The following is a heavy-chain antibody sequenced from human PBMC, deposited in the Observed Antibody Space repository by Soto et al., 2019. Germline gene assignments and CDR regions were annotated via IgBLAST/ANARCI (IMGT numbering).Heavy chain of an antibody. CDR2: IYYSGST. V-gene: IGHV4-39*01. CDR3: AAMAMGADSTYYYYGMDV. CDR1: GGSISSSGYY. Sequence: SETLSLTCTVSGGSISSSGYYWGWIRQPPGKGLEWIGSIYYSGSTYYNPSLKSRVAISVDTSKNQFSLKLSSVTAADTAVYYCAAMAMGADSTYYYYGMDVWGPGTTVTV. J-gene: IGHJ6*02. D-gene: IGHD3-22*01.